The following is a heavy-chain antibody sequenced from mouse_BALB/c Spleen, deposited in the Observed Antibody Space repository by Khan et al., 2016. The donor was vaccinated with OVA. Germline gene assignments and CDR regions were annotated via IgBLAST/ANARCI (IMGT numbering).Heavy chain of an antibody. V-gene: IGHV1S137*01. CDR1: GYTFTDFT. CDR3: KRGGGGDRFAY. Sequence: QMQLEESGAELVRPGVSVKISCKGSGYTFTDFTLHWVKQSHAMSLEWIGVISTYYGDATYNQRFKDKATMTVDKSSSTAYMELARLTSEDSAIYDGKRGGGGDRFAYWGQGTLVTVSA. J-gene: IGHJ3*01. CDR2: ISTYYGDA.